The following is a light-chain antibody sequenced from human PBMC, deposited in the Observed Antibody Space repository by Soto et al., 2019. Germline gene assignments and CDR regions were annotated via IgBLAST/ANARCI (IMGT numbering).Light chain of an antibody. Sequence: AIQLTQSPSSLSASVGGRVTITCRASQGISSALAWYQQKPGKAPKLLIYDASSLESGVPSRFSGSGSGTDFTLTISSLQPEDFATYYCQQFNSYPPSLTFGGGTKVEIK. CDR1: QGISSA. J-gene: IGKJ4*01. CDR3: QQFNSYPPSLT. CDR2: DAS. V-gene: IGKV1-13*02.